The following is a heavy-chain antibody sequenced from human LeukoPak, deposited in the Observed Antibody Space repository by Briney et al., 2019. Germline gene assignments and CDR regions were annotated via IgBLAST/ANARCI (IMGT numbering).Heavy chain of an antibody. V-gene: IGHV3-74*01. Sequence: PGGSLRLSCAASGFTFSSYWMHWVRQAPGKGLVWVSRINSDGSSTTYADSVKGRFTISRDNSKNTLYLQMNSLRVEDSAVYYCATERPDSRVLDYWGQGLVVTVSS. CDR3: ATERPDSRVLDY. CDR2: INSDGSST. J-gene: IGHJ4*02. D-gene: IGHD3-10*01. CDR1: GFTFSSYW.